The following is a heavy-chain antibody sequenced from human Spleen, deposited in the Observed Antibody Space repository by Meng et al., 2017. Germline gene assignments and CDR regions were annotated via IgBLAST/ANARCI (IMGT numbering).Heavy chain of an antibody. V-gene: IGHV3-30*04. J-gene: IGHJ4*02. Sequence: GESLKISCAASGFTFSSYAMHWVRQAPGKGLEWVAVISYDGSNKYYADSVKGRFTISRDNSKNTLYLQMNSLRAEDTAVYYCARDRAPCSYYYDSSGYTCGLAYWGQGKRVTGCS. CDR2: ISYDGSNK. CDR1: GFTFSSYA. CDR3: ARDRAPCSYYYDSSGYTCGLAY. D-gene: IGHD3-22*01.